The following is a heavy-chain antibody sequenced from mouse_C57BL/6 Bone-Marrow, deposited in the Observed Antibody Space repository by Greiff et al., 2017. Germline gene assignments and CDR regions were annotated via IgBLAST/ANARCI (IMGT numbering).Heavy chain of an antibody. CDR2: IYPRDGST. J-gene: IGHJ2*01. CDR3: SRSADGSSRYYFDY. Sequence: QVQLQQSDAELVKPGASVKISCKASGYTFTDYTIHWMKQRPEQGLEWIGYIYPRDGSTKYNEKFKGKATLTADKSSRTAYMQLNSLTSEDSAVYFCSRSADGSSRYYFDYWGQGTTLTVSS. V-gene: IGHV1-78*01. CDR1: GYTFTDYT. D-gene: IGHD1-1*01.